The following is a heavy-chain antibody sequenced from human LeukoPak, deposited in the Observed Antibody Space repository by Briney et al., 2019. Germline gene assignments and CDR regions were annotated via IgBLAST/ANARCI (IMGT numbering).Heavy chain of an antibody. CDR2: INHSGST. Sequence: PSETLSLTCAVYGGSFSGYYWSWIRQPPGKGLEWIGEINHSGSTNYNPSLKSRVTISVDTSKNQFSLKLSSVTAADTAVYYCARDGYSGGYYYYMDVWGKGTTVTVSS. CDR3: ARDGYSGGYYYYMDV. J-gene: IGHJ6*03. V-gene: IGHV4-34*01. D-gene: IGHD5-24*01. CDR1: GGSFSGYY.